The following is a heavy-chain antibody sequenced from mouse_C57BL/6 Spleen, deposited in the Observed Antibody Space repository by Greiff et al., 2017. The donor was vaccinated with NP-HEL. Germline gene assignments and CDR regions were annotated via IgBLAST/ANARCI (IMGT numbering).Heavy chain of an antibody. Sequence: EVQLVESGPVLVKPGASVKMSCKASGYTFTDYYMNWVKQSHGKSLEWIGVINPYNGGTSYNQKFKGKATLTVDKSSSTAYMELNSLTSEDSAVYYCARTTTVVGLDYWGQGTTLTVSS. CDR1: GYTFTDYY. D-gene: IGHD1-1*01. CDR2: INPYNGGT. CDR3: ARTTTVVGLDY. V-gene: IGHV1-19*01. J-gene: IGHJ2*01.